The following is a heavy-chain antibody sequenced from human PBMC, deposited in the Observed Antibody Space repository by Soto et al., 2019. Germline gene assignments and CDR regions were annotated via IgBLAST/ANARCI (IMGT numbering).Heavy chain of an antibody. CDR3: ARQDYYGSGSYYRGTPGAYGMDV. J-gene: IGHJ6*02. CDR2: IYPGDSDT. D-gene: IGHD3-10*01. Sequence: PGESVKISCKGSGYSFTSYWIGWVRQMPGKGLEWMGIIYPGDSDTRYSPSFQGQVTISADKSISTAYLQWSSLKASDTAMYYCARQDYYGSGSYYRGTPGAYGMDVWGQGTTVTVSS. CDR1: GYSFTSYW. V-gene: IGHV5-51*01.